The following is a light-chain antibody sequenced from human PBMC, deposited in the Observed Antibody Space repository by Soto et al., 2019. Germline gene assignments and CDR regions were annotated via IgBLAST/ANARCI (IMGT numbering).Light chain of an antibody. Sequence: DIQMTQSPSTLSASVGDRVTITCRASQSISSWLAWYQQKPGKAPKLLIYKASSLESGVPSRFSGSGSGTEFTLTISSLQPDDFATYYCQQYNSYLTFGQGTRWIS. J-gene: IGKJ1*01. CDR3: QQYNSYLT. CDR2: KAS. CDR1: QSISSW. V-gene: IGKV1-5*03.